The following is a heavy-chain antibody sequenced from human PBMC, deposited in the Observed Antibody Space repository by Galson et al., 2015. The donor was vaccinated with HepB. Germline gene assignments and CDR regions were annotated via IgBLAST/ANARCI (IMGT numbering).Heavy chain of an antibody. Sequence: LSLTCTVSGGSISSYYWSWIRQPPGKGLEWIGYIYYSGSTNYNPSLKSRVTISVDTSKNQFSLKLSSVTAADTAVYYCARASRGGYCSGGSCSNQPFDYWGQGTLVTVSS. V-gene: IGHV4-59*01. CDR1: GGSISSYY. CDR3: ARASRGGYCSGGSCSNQPFDY. CDR2: IYYSGST. D-gene: IGHD2-15*01. J-gene: IGHJ4*02.